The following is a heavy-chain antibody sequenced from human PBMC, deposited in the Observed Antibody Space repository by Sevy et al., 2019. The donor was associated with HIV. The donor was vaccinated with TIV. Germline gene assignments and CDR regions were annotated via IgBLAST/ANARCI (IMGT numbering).Heavy chain of an antibody. D-gene: IGHD6-13*01. CDR3: ARGIGPSARNNAFDI. J-gene: IGHJ3*02. Sequence: GGSLRLSCAASGFSFSDYAMNWVRQAPGKGLEWVSFISSTSSYKYYADSVEGRFTISGDNPKNSLYLQMDSLRAEDRAVYYCARGIGPSARNNAFDIWGQGTMVTVSS. CDR1: GFSFSDYA. V-gene: IGHV3-21*01. CDR2: ISSTSSYK.